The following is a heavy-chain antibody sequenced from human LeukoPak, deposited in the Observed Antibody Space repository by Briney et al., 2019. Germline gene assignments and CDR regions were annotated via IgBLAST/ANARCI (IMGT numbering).Heavy chain of an antibody. J-gene: IGHJ4*02. CDR2: IYYSGRV. V-gene: IGHV4-59*08. CDR1: GGSVSSYY. CDR3: ARHSRSGYCTNGVCYHFDY. D-gene: IGHD2-8*01. Sequence: PSETLSLTCTVSGGSVSSYYWSRIRQPPGKGLEWIGYIYYSGRVNYNPSLKSRVTISVDTSKNQFSLKLSSVTAADTAVYYCARHSRSGYCTNGVCYHFDYWGQGTLVTVSS.